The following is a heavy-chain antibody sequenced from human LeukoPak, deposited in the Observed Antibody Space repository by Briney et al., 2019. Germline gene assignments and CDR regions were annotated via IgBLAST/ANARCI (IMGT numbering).Heavy chain of an antibody. Sequence: PGGSLRLSCAASGFTFSSYSMNWVRQAPGKGLEWVSSISSSSSYIYYAASVKGRFTISRDNAKNSLYLQMSSLRAEDTAVYYCARDRVTRPSDAFDIWGQGTMVTVSS. V-gene: IGHV3-21*01. CDR1: GFTFSSYS. D-gene: IGHD4-11*01. CDR2: ISSSSSYI. CDR3: ARDRVTRPSDAFDI. J-gene: IGHJ3*02.